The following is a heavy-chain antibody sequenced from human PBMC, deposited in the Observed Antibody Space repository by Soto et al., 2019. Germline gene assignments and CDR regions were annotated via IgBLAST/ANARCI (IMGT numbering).Heavy chain of an antibody. Sequence: EEQALESGGGLVQPGGSLRLSCAASGFSFGSYVMTWVRQAPGKGLEWVSGISASGRSTYYPDSVKGRFTVSRDNSNNTLYLDMNNLRLEDTAVYFCPRPCAYQMPSFWSFHLWARGTLVTVSP. CDR3: PRPCAYQMPSFWSFHL. CDR2: ISASGRST. V-gene: IGHV3-23*01. J-gene: IGHJ2*01. D-gene: IGHD2-2*01. CDR1: GFSFGSYV.